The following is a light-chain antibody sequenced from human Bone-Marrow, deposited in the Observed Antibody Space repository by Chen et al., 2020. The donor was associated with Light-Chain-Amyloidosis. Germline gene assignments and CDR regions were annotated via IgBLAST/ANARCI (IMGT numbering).Light chain of an antibody. CDR1: KLGEKY. J-gene: IGLJ2*01. CDR3: QAWDGNTVV. Sequence: SSALTQAPSVSVSPGQPAILTCAGDKLGEKYTSWHQQRPGQSPVLVIYQDSERPSGIPERFSGSNSGDTATLTISVTEALDEADYYCQAWDGNTVVFGGGTKLTVL. V-gene: IGLV3-1*01. CDR2: QDS.